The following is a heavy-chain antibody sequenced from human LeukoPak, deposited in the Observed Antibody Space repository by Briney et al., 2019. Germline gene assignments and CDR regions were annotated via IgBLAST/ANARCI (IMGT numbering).Heavy chain of an antibody. CDR2: ISSSSSYI. V-gene: IGHV3-21*01. J-gene: IGHJ4*02. CDR1: GFTFSIYS. D-gene: IGHD3-3*01. Sequence: GGSLRLSCAASGFTFSIYSMNWVRQAPGKGLEWVSSISSSSSYIYYADSVKGRFTISRDNHKNSLYLQMNSLGAEDTAVYYCARDARYDFWSGDYKEVNFDYWGQGTLVTVSS. CDR3: ARDARYDFWSGDYKEVNFDY.